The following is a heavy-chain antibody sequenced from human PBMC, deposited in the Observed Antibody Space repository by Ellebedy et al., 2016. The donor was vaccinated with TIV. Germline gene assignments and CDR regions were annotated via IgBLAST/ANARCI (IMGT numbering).Heavy chain of an antibody. Sequence: MPSETLSLTCTVSGGSIRTYYWSWIRQPPGKGLEWIGYVYHNGRTNYNPSLKSRVTMSVDTSKNQLSLKLNSVTAADTAVYYCARQGRWFGQFRYYFDYWGQGTLVTVSS. J-gene: IGHJ4*02. D-gene: IGHD3-10*01. CDR1: GGSIRTYY. CDR2: VYHNGRT. V-gene: IGHV4-59*08. CDR3: ARQGRWFGQFRYYFDY.